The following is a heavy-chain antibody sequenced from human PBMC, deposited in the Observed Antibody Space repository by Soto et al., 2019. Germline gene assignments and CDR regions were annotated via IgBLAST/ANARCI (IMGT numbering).Heavy chain of an antibody. CDR2: ISYDGSDK. D-gene: IGHD4-17*01. CDR1: GFTFSSYG. V-gene: IGHV3-30*18. Sequence: QVQLVESGGGVVQPGRSLRLSCAASGFTFSSYGMHWVRQAPGKGLEWVALISYDGSDKYSADSVKGRFTISRDNSKNTLYLQMNSLRPVDTAVYYCAKDDYGDYRGAFDVWGQGTMVTVSS. CDR3: AKDDYGDYRGAFDV. J-gene: IGHJ3*01.